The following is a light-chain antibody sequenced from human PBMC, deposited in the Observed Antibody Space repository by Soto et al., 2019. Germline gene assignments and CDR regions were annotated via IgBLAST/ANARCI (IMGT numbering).Light chain of an antibody. CDR2: GAS. CDR3: LQDNTYAST. V-gene: IGKV1-6*01. CDR1: QAIRNE. J-gene: IGKJ1*01. Sequence: AIQMTQSPSSLSAAVGDRVTITWRASQAIRNELAWYQQKPGKAPKLLIYGASNLQVGVPVRFSGSGSGTKFTLTISSLQPDNFASYYCLQDNTYASTFGQGTKVDIK.